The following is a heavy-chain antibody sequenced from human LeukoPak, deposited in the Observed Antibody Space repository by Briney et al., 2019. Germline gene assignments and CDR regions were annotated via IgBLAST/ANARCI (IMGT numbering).Heavy chain of an antibody. Sequence: PGGSLRLSCAASGFTFSSYGMNWVRQAPGKGLEWVSSISSSSNYIYYTDSVKGRFTISRDNAKNSLYLQMNSLRAEDTALYYCAREIKYYYGSGSYYSVSDYWGQGTLVTVSS. J-gene: IGHJ4*02. CDR1: GFTFSSYG. D-gene: IGHD3-10*01. CDR2: ISSSSNYI. V-gene: IGHV3-21*04. CDR3: AREIKYYYGSGSYYSVSDY.